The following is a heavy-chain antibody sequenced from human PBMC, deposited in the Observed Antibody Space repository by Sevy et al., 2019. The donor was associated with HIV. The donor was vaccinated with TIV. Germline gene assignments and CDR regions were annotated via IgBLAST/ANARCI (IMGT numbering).Heavy chain of an antibody. J-gene: IGHJ3*02. D-gene: IGHD4-17*01. Sequence: GGSLRLSCAASGFTFRIYGMSWVRQAPGKGLEWVSSISGPGALTYYADSAKGRFTISRDNSKNTLFLQMNSLRAEDTALYFCAKGDEPATDYADYVPNGFDIWGQGTMVTVSS. V-gene: IGHV3-23*01. CDR3: AKGDEPATDYADYVPNGFDI. CDR2: ISGPGALT. CDR1: GFTFRIYG.